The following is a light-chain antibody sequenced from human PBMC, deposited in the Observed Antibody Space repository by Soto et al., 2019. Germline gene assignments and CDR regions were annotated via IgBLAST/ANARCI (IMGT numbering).Light chain of an antibody. CDR2: DSS. Sequence: EVVLTQSPATLSLSSGERATLSCRASQSVSKYLAWYQQKPGQAPRLLISDSSNRATGVPARFSGSGFGTDFTLTISSLEPEDFAIYYCQQRSNWPLTFGGGTKVEIK. CDR1: QSVSKY. CDR3: QQRSNWPLT. J-gene: IGKJ4*01. V-gene: IGKV3-11*01.